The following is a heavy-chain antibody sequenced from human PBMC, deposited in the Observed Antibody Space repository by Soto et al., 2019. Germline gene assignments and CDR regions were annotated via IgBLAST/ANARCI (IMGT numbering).Heavy chain of an antibody. CDR3: ARVDRDLYDCSGYLQAFEI. J-gene: IGHJ3*02. D-gene: IGHD3-22*01. CDR1: GGTFSSYA. Sequence: GASVKVSCKASGGTFSSYAISWVRQAPGQGLEWMGGIIPIFGTANYAQKFQGRVTITADKSTSTAYMELSSLRSEDTAVYYCARVDRDLYDCSGYLQAFEIWGQGTMVTVSS. V-gene: IGHV1-69*06. CDR2: IIPIFGTA.